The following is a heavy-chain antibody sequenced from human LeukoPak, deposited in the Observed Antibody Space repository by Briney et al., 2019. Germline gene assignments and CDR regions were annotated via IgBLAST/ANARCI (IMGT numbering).Heavy chain of an antibody. V-gene: IGHV3-49*04. J-gene: IGHJ4*02. CDR3: SRRRCSGGVCYFDY. D-gene: IGHD2-15*01. Sequence: GGSLRLSCAISGFTFSDYAMSWVRRARGKGLQWVGFIRSKAHGGTTECAASVKGRFTISRDDSKGIAYLQMNSLKTEDTAVYYCSRRRCSGGVCYFDYWGQGTLVTVSS. CDR2: IRSKAHGGTT. CDR1: GFTFSDYA.